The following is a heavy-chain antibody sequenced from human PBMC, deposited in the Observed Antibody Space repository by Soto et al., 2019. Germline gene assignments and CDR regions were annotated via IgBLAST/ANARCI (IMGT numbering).Heavy chain of an antibody. Sequence: GASVKVSCTVSGDTFTSYGISWLRHAPGQGLEWMGWISAYNGNTNYAQKLQGRVTMTTDTSTSTAYMELRSLRSDDTAVYYCERDYSSSGANWFDPWGQGTLVTVSS. CDR2: ISAYNGNT. V-gene: IGHV1-18*04. J-gene: IGHJ5*02. CDR3: ERDYSSSGANWFDP. D-gene: IGHD6-13*01. CDR1: GDTFTSYG.